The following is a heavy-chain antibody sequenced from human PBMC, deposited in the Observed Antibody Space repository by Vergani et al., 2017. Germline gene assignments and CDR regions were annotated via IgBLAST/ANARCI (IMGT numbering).Heavy chain of an antibody. CDR2: IKSDGRT. Sequence: VELLESGGGLAQPGGSLRVSCSASGFRVTTYYMSWVRQAPGKGLEWVSVIKSDGRTSYAESVMGRFSISGDTSRNAVYLQMNILRVVDTGVYYCTRSEGSCTTCYDHYFDLWGSGILVTVSS. J-gene: IGHJ4*01. CDR3: TRSEGSCTTCYDHYFDL. CDR1: GFRVTTYY. V-gene: IGHV3-66*02. D-gene: IGHD2/OR15-2a*01.